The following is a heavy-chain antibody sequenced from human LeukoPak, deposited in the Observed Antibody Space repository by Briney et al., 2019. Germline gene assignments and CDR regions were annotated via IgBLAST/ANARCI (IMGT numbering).Heavy chain of an antibody. V-gene: IGHV3-21*04. Sequence: GGSLRLSCAASGFTFSSYSMNWVRQAPGKGLEWVSSISSSSSYIYYADSVKGRFTISRDNAKNSLYLQMNSLRSEDTAVYYCARGLAVAGFYYYYGMDVWGKGTTVTVSS. D-gene: IGHD6-19*01. CDR3: ARGLAVAGFYYYYGMDV. CDR2: ISSSSSYI. CDR1: GFTFSSYS. J-gene: IGHJ6*04.